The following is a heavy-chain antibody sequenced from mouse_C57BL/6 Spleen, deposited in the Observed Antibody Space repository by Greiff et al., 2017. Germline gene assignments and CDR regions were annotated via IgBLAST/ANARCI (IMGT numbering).Heavy chain of an antibody. CDR1: GYSFTDYN. Sequence: VQLQQSGPELVKPGASVKISCKASGYSFTDYNMNWVKQSNGKSLEWIGVINPNYGTTSYNQKFKGKATLTVDQSSSTAYMQLTSLTSEDSAVYYGARQVYYGSSYWYFDVWGTGTTVTVSS. CDR2: INPNYGTT. CDR3: ARQVYYGSSYWYFDV. D-gene: IGHD1-1*01. J-gene: IGHJ1*03. V-gene: IGHV1-39*01.